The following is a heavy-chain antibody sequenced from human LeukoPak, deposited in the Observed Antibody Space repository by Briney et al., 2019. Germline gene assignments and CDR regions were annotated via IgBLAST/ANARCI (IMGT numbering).Heavy chain of an antibody. V-gene: IGHV3-9*01. J-gene: IGHJ4*02. CDR2: ISWNSGSI. CDR3: VRLVGSRSCSGGTCYSDY. CDR1: GFTFDDYA. D-gene: IGHD2-15*01. Sequence: GRSLRLSCAASGFTFDDYAMHWVRQAPGKGLEWVSGISWNSGSIGYADSVKGRFTISRDNAKNSLYLQMNSLRDEDTAVYYCVRLVGSRSCSGGTCYSDYWGQGTLATVSS.